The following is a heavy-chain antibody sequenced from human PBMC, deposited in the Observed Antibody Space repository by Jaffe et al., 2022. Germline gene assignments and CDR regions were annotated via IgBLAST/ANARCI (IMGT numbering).Heavy chain of an antibody. CDR3: ARGFDYDFWSGYYPPGY. CDR2: IKQDGSEK. J-gene: IGHJ4*02. V-gene: IGHV3-7*01. Sequence: EVQLVESGGGLVQPGGSLRLSCAASGFTFSSYWMSWVRQAPGKGLEWVANIKQDGSEKYYVDSVKGRFTISRDNAKNSLYLQMNSLRAEDTAVYYCARGFDYDFWSGYYPPGYWGQGTLVTVSS. CDR1: GFTFSSYW. D-gene: IGHD3-3*01.